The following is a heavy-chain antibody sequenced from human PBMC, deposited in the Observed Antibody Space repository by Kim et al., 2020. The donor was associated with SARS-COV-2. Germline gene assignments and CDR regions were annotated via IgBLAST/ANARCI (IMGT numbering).Heavy chain of an antibody. J-gene: IGHJ6*02. CDR2: ISAYNGNT. CDR3: ARGGGEIQLWYYYYYYGMDV. V-gene: IGHV1-18*01. CDR1: GYTFTSYG. D-gene: IGHD5-18*01. Sequence: ASVKVSCKASGYTFTSYGISWVRQAPGQGLEWMGWISAYNGNTNYAQKLQGRVTMTTDTSTSTAYMELRSLRSDDTAVYYCARGGGEIQLWYYYYYYGMDVWGQGTTVTVSS.